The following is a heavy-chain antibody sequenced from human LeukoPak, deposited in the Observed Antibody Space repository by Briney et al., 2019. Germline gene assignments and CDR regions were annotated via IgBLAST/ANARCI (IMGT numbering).Heavy chain of an antibody. J-gene: IGHJ4*02. CDR2: INHSGST. D-gene: IGHD5-24*01. Sequence: PSETLSLTRAVYGGSFSGHYWSWIRQPPGKGLEWIGDINHSGSTNYNPSLKSRVTISLDTSKNQFSLKLSSVTAADTAVYYCARGWGATMGYYFDYWGQGTLVTVSS. V-gene: IGHV4-34*01. CDR3: ARGWGATMGYYFDY. CDR1: GGSFSGHY.